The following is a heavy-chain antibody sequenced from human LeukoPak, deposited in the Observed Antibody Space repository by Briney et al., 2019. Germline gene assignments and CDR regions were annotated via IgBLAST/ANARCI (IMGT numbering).Heavy chain of an antibody. Sequence: SVKVSCKTSGFTFTNYGVSWVRQAPGQGLEWMAWISAYNGYTSYAQTFQDRVTMTTDTSTSTAHMKLRGLRSDDTAVYYCVRVGDSVATMDYWGQGTLVTISS. D-gene: IGHD2-21*01. V-gene: IGHV1-18*01. CDR2: ISAYNGYT. CDR3: VRVGDSVATMDY. CDR1: GFTFTNYG. J-gene: IGHJ4*02.